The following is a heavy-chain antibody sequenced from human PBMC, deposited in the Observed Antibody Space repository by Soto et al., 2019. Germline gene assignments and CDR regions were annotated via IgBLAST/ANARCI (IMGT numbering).Heavy chain of an antibody. D-gene: IGHD7-27*01. Sequence: SETLSLTCTVSGGSISSYYWSWIRQPPGKGLEWIGYIYYSGSTNYNPSLKSRVTISVDTSKNQFSLKLSSVTAADTAVYYCAIDQLGIAESVLYFDLWGRGTLVTVSS. J-gene: IGHJ2*01. CDR3: AIDQLGIAESVLYFDL. V-gene: IGHV4-59*01. CDR2: IYYSGST. CDR1: GGSISSYY.